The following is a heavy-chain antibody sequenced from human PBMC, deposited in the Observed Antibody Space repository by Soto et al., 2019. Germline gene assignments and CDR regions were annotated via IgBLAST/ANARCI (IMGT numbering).Heavy chain of an antibody. CDR2: ISYDGSNK. V-gene: IGHV3-30-3*01. D-gene: IGHD3-10*01. Sequence: QVQLVESGGGVVQPGRSLRLSCAASGFTFSSYAMHWVRQAPGKGLEWVAVISYDGSNKYYADSVKGRFTISRDNSKNPMYLQMNSLRAEDTAVYYCARDQGYYGSGSLDYWGQGTLVTVSS. CDR3: ARDQGYYGSGSLDY. J-gene: IGHJ4*02. CDR1: GFTFSSYA.